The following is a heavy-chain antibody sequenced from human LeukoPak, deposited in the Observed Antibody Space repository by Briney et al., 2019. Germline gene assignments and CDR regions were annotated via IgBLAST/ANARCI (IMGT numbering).Heavy chain of an antibody. CDR1: GGSISSGGYS. J-gene: IGHJ4*02. D-gene: IGHD3-10*01. V-gene: IGHV4-30-2*01. CDR2: TYHSGST. Sequence: SETLSPTCAVSGGSISSGGYSWSWIRQPPGKGLEWIGYTYHSGSTYYNPSLKSRVTISVDRSKNQFSLKLSSVTAADTAVYYCASLEYYYGSGSYYNGAFDYWGQGTLVTVSS. CDR3: ASLEYYYGSGSYYNGAFDY.